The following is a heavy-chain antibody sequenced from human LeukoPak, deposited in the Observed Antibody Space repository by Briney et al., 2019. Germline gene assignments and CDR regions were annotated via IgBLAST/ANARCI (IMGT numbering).Heavy chain of an antibody. CDR3: ARIGYSSSSLDY. J-gene: IGHJ4*02. V-gene: IGHV3-7*01. CDR2: IKQDGSQK. D-gene: IGHD6-13*01. CDR1: GFTFSSYW. Sequence: GGSLGLSCAASGFTFSSYWMTWVRQAPGKGLEWVANIKQDGSQKYYVDSVKGRLTISRDNAKNSVYLQVNSLRVEDTAVYYCARIGYSSSSLDYWGQGTPVTVSS.